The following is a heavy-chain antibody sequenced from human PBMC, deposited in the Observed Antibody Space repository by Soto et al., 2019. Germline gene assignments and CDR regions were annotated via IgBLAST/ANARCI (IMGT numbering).Heavy chain of an antibody. J-gene: IGHJ6*02. Sequence: SGGSLRLSSAASGFTFSSHWMSWVRQAPGKGLEWVANIKQDGSEKYYVDSVKGRFTISRDNAKNSLYLQMNSLRAEDTAVYYCARAPYSRNTQYWYYNYAMDVWGQGTTVTVSS. D-gene: IGHD6-13*01. CDR1: GFTFSSHW. CDR3: ARAPYSRNTQYWYYNYAMDV. V-gene: IGHV3-7*03. CDR2: IKQDGSEK.